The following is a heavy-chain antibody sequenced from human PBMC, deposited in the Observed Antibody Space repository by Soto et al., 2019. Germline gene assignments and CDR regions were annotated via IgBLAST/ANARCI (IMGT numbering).Heavy chain of an antibody. Sequence: QVQLQQWGAGLLKPSETLSLTCAVYGGSFSGYYWSWIRQPPGKGLEWIGEINHSGSTNYNTSLKSRVTISVDTSKNQFSLKLSSVTAADTAVYYCARVTNYYYYYMDVWGKGTTVTVSS. CDR2: INHSGST. CDR1: GGSFSGYY. J-gene: IGHJ6*03. V-gene: IGHV4-34*01. CDR3: ARVTNYYYYYMDV. D-gene: IGHD4-17*01.